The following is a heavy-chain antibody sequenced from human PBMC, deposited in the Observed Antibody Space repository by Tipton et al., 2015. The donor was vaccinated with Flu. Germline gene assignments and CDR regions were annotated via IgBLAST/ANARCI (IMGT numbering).Heavy chain of an antibody. CDR2: IYYSGST. CDR1: GGSVSSGSYY. D-gene: IGHD2-15*01. V-gene: IGHV4-61*01. Sequence: LRLSCTVSGGSVSSGSYYWSWIRQPPGKGLEWIGYIYYSGSTNYNPSLKSRVTISVDTSKNQFSLKLSSVTAADTAVYYCARPQYCSGGSCYSYAFDIWGQGTMVTVSS. CDR3: ARPQYCSGGSCYSYAFDI. J-gene: IGHJ3*02.